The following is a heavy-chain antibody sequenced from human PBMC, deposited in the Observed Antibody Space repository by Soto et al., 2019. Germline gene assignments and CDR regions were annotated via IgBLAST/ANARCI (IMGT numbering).Heavy chain of an antibody. CDR3: ARLINTGGRSENWFDP. V-gene: IGHV4-31*03. CDR1: GGSISSGGYY. D-gene: IGHD3-16*01. Sequence: QVQLQESGPGLVKPSQTLSLTCTVSGGSISSGGYYWSWIRQHPGKGLEWIGYIYYSVSTYYNPSLKSRVTISVDTSKNQFSLKLSSVTAADTAVYYCARLINTGGRSENWFDPGGQGTLVTVSS. J-gene: IGHJ5*02. CDR2: IYYSVST.